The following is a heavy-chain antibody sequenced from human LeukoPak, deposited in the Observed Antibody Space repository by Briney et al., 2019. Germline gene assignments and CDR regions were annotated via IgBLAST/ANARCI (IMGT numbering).Heavy chain of an antibody. CDR2: IIPIFGTA. Sequence: ASVKVSCKASGGTFSSYAISWVRQAPGQGLEWMGGIIPIFGTANYAQKFQGRVTITADESTSTAYMELSSLRSEDTAVYYCASKSREAAADDYYYYYMDVWGKGTTVTISS. CDR1: GGTFSSYA. CDR3: ASKSREAAADDYYYYYMDV. V-gene: IGHV1-69*13. J-gene: IGHJ6*03. D-gene: IGHD6-13*01.